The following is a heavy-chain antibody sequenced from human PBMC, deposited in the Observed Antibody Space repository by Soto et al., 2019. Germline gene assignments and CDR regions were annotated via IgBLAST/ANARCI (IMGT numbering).Heavy chain of an antibody. D-gene: IGHD1-1*01. CDR3: ARDLRLLTGTIGFGMDV. Sequence: ASVKVSCKASGYTFTRYYMHWVRQAPGQGLEWMGIINPSGGSTSYAQKFQGRVTMTRDTSTSTVYMELSSLRSEDTAVYYCARDLRLLTGTIGFGMDVWGQGTTVTVSS. J-gene: IGHJ6*02. CDR2: INPSGGST. V-gene: IGHV1-46*01. CDR1: GYTFTRYY.